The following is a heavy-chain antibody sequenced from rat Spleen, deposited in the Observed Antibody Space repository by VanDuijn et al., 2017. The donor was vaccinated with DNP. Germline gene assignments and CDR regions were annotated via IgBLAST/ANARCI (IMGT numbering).Heavy chain of an antibody. CDR1: GFTFSNYD. V-gene: IGHV5S13*01. Sequence: EVQLVESGGGLVQPGRSLKLSCAASGFTFSNYDMAWVRQAPTKGLEWVASISPSGGSTYYRDSVKGRFTISRDNAKNTQYLQMDSLRSEDTATYYCATIRNGVFDYWGQGVMVTVSS. CDR2: ISPSGGST. CDR3: ATIRNGVFDY. D-gene: IGHD3-8*01. J-gene: IGHJ2*01.